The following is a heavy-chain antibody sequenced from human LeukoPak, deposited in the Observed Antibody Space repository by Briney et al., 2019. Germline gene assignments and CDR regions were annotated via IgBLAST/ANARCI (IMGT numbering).Heavy chain of an antibody. CDR3: AMIEQVVSEVEGGY. CDR2: INPDGSAK. J-gene: IGHJ4*02. D-gene: IGHD6-6*01. Sequence: GGSKRLSCEASKFIFSSHWMTWVRQAPGKGLEWVAMINPDGSAKYYADSVKGRFTISRDNAKNSLYLQMNSLRAEDTAVYFCAMIEQVVSEVEGGYWGQGTLVTVSS. V-gene: IGHV3-7*01. CDR1: KFIFSSHW.